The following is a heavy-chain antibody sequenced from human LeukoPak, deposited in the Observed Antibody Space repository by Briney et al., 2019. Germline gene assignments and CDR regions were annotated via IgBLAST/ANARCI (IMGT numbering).Heavy chain of an antibody. CDR1: GGTFTNYA. V-gene: IGHV1-69*04. Sequence: ASVKVSCKASGGTFTNYAINWVRQAPGQGLEWMGRIIPILDVTNYAQKFQGRVTITADQSTSTAYMELSSLRSEDTAVYFCARGPHDGSGWYEFWGQGTLVTVSS. D-gene: IGHD3-22*01. CDR3: ARGPHDGSGWYEF. J-gene: IGHJ5*01. CDR2: IIPILDVT.